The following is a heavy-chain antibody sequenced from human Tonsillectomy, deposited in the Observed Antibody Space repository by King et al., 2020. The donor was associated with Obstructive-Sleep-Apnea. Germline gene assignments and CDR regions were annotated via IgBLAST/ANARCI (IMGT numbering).Heavy chain of an antibody. V-gene: IGHV3-30*02. CDR2: IRDDGSNA. Sequence: VQLVESGGGVVQPGRSLRLSCAASGFTFSTYGMHWVRPSPGKGLEWLAFIRDDGSNAFYADSVKGRFTVSRDNSKNTLHLQMNSLGAEDTAVYYCAKDEYDYYYAMDVWGQGTTVTVSS. CDR1: GFTFSTYG. CDR3: AKDEYDYYYAMDV. D-gene: IGHD6-6*01. J-gene: IGHJ6*02.